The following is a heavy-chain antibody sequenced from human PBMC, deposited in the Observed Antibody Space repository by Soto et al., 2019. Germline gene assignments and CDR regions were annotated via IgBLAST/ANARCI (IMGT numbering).Heavy chain of an antibody. J-gene: IGHJ4*02. CDR1: GFTFTSSA. V-gene: IGHV1-58*01. D-gene: IGHD1-20*01. CDR3: ARWGPYSWIDY. Sequence: ASVKVSCKASGFTFTSSAVQWVRQARGQRLEWIGWIVVGSGNTNYAQKFQERVTITRDMSTSTAYMKLSSVTAADTAVYYCARWGPYSWIDYWGQGTLVTVSS. CDR2: IVVGSGNT.